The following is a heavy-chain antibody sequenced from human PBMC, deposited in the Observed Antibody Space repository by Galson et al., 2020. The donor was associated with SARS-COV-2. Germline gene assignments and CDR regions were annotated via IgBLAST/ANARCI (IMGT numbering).Heavy chain of an antibody. CDR2: INPNSGGT. D-gene: IGHD3-22*01. Sequence: ASVKVPCKASGHTVTGYYMHCVRQAPGQGLEWIGWINPNSGGTNYAQKFQGRVTMTRDTSINTAYMELSRLRSDAPAVYYCAIAWISYYESIGYYYYYGMDVWGQGTTVTVSS. CDR1: GHTVTGYY. J-gene: IGHJ6*02. CDR3: AIAWISYYESIGYYYYYGMDV. V-gene: IGHV1-2*02.